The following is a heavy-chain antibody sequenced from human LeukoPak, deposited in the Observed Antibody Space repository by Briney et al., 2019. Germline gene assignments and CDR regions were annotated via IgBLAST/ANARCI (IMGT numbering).Heavy chain of an antibody. Sequence: GGSLRLSCAASGFTFSSYAMHWVRQAPGKGLEWVAVISYDGSNKYYADSVKGRFTISRDNSKNTLYLQMNSLRAEDTAVYYCARDGGGSSWYEYYFDYWGQGTLVTISS. CDR1: GFTFSSYA. V-gene: IGHV3-30*14. J-gene: IGHJ4*02. CDR2: ISYDGSNK. D-gene: IGHD6-13*01. CDR3: ARDGGGSSWYEYYFDY.